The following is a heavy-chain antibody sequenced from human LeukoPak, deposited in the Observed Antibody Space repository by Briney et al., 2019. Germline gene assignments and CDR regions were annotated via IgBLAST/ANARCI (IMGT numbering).Heavy chain of an antibody. CDR1: GFKFYSYA. CDR3: ATEVYYYMDV. V-gene: IGHV3-7*01. J-gene: IGHJ6*03. CDR2: IKEDGSAK. Sequence: GGSLRLSCAASGFKFYSYAMHWVRQAPGKGLEWVANIKEDGSAKYYVDSVKGRFTISRDNAKNSLYLQMNSLRAEDTAVYYCATEVYYYMDVWGKGTTVTVSS.